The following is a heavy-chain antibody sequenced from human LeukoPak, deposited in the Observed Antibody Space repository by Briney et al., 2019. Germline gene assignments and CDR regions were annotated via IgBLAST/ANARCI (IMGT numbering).Heavy chain of an antibody. CDR3: ARRAESPYYYYYYMDV. J-gene: IGHJ6*03. V-gene: IGHV1-8*01. CDR2: MNANSGTT. CDR1: GYTFTSYE. Sequence: ASVKVSCKASGYTFTSYEIMWVRQATGQGLEWMRWMNANSGTTHYAQNFQGRVTMTRNTPTSTAYMELSRLRSEDTGVYYCARRAESPYYYYYYMDVWGKGTTVTVSS.